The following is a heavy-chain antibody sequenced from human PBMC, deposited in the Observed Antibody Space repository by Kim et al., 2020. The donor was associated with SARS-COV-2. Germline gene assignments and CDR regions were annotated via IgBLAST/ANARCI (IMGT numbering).Heavy chain of an antibody. CDR1: GFTFGDYA. D-gene: IGHD1-1*01. V-gene: IGHV3-49*04. CDR2: IKSNAYGGTT. Sequence: GGSLRLSCTASGFTFGDYAMSWVRQAPGKGLEWVGFIKSNAYGGTTQYAASVKGTFTISRDDSKSIAYLQMNSLKTEDTALYYCTRLQRWALDAFDIWG. J-gene: IGHJ3*02. CDR3: TRLQRWALDAFDI.